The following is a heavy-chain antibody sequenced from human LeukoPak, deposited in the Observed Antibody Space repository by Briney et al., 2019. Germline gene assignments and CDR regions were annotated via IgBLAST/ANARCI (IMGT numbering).Heavy chain of an antibody. CDR2: ISSSSAI. D-gene: IGHD3-10*01. CDR1: GFTFSSYS. V-gene: IGHV3-48*01. J-gene: IGHJ4*02. Sequence: PGGSLRLSCAASGFTFSSYSMNWVRQAPGMGLEWVSYISSSSAIYYADSVKGRSTISRDNAKNSLYLQMNSLRAEDTAVYYCATLPMVRGVIRDFDYWGQGTLVTVSS. CDR3: ATLPMVRGVIRDFDY.